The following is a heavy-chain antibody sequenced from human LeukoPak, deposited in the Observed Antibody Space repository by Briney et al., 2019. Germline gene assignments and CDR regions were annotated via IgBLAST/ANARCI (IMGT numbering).Heavy chain of an antibody. CDR2: ISATGGTI. CDR3: AKGESAHKRSSWYAVDY. D-gene: IGHD6-13*01. V-gene: IGHV3-48*01. J-gene: IGHJ4*02. CDR1: GFTFSSNG. Sequence: PGGSLRLSCAASGFTFSSNGMNWVRQAPGKGLEWVSYISATGGTIYYADSVKGRFTISRDNSKNTLYLQMNSLRAEDTAVYYCAKGESAHKRSSWYAVDYWGQGTLVTVSS.